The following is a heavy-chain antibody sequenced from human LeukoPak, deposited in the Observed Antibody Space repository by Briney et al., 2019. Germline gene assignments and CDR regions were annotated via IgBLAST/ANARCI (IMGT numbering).Heavy chain of an antibody. Sequence: SETLSLTCAVSGGSISSGGYSWSWIRQPPGKGLEWIGYIYHSGSTYYNPSLKSRVTISVDRSKNQFSLKLSPVTAADTAVYYCAKKRDGSGSFDYWGQGTLVTVSS. CDR3: AKKRDGSGSFDY. J-gene: IGHJ4*02. D-gene: IGHD3-10*01. CDR2: IYHSGST. CDR1: GGSISSGGYS. V-gene: IGHV4-30-2*01.